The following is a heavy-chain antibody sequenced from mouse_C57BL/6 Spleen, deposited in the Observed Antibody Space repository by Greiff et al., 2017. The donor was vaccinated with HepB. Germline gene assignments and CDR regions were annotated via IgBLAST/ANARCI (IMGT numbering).Heavy chain of an antibody. D-gene: IGHD2-2*01. J-gene: IGHJ2*01. CDR1: GYAFSSYW. V-gene: IGHV1-80*01. Sequence: VQLQQSGAELVKPGASVKISCKASGYAFSSYWMNWVKQRPGKGLEWIGQIYPGDGDTNYNGKFKGKATLTADKSSSTAYMQLSSLTSEDSAVYFCARWSSTMVTGRGYFDYWGQGTTLTVSS. CDR2: IYPGDGDT. CDR3: ARWSSTMVTGRGYFDY.